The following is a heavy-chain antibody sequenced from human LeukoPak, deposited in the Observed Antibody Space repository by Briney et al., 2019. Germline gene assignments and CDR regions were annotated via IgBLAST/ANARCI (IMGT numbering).Heavy chain of an antibody. J-gene: IGHJ4*02. CDR1: GFTFSSYE. V-gene: IGHV3-48*03. CDR2: ISSSGSTI. Sequence: GGSLRLSCAASGFTFSSYEMNWVRQAPGKGLEWVSYISSSGSTIYYADSVKGRFTISRDNAKNSLYLQMNSLRAEDTAVYYCAGDRRFIYDYVWGSYRQTSLDYWGQGTLVTVSS. D-gene: IGHD3-16*02. CDR3: AGDRRFIYDYVWGSYRQTSLDY.